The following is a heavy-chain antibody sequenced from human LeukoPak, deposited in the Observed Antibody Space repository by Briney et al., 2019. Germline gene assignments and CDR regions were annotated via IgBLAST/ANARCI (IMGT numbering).Heavy chain of an antibody. V-gene: IGHV4-34*01. CDR1: GGSFSGYY. CDR2: INHSGST. CDR3: ATGDYGSGSFSFDY. D-gene: IGHD3-10*01. Sequence: PSETLSLTCAVYGGSFSGYYWSWIRQPPGKGLEWIGEINHSGSTNYNPSLKSRVTISVDTSKNQFSLKLSSVTAADTAVYYCATGDYGSGSFSFDYWGQGTLVTVSP. J-gene: IGHJ4*02.